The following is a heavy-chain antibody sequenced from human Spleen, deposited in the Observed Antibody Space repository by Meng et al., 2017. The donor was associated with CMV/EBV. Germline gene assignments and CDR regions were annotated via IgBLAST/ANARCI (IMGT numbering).Heavy chain of an antibody. CDR2: ISLYTGNK. D-gene: IGHD6-19*01. Sequence: ASVKVSCKASGYSFTSYGISWVRQAPGQGLEWMGWISLYTGNKNYDQKFQGRLTMTTDTSTSTAYMELRSLRSDDTAVYYCARGVAGTAAIRWYYYGMDVWGQGTTVTVSS. J-gene: IGHJ6*02. CDR3: ARGVAGTAAIRWYYYGMDV. CDR1: GYSFTSYG. V-gene: IGHV1-18*01.